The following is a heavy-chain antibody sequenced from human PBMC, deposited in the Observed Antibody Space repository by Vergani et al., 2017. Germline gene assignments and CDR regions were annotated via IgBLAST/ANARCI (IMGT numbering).Heavy chain of an antibody. CDR2: IYYSGST. CDR1: GGSISSYY. V-gene: IGHV4-59*01. J-gene: IGHJ6*03. CDR3: ARGATPYYYYMDV. Sequence: QVQLQESGPGLVKPSETLSLTCTVSGGSISSYYWSWIRQPPGKGLEWIGYIYYSGSTNYNPSLKSRVTISVDTSKNQFSLKLSSVTAADTAVYYCARGATPYYYYMDVWGKGP.